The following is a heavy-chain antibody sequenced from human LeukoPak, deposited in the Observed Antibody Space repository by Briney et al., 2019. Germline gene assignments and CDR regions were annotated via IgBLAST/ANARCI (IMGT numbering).Heavy chain of an antibody. Sequence: SETLSLTCAVSGGSISSGSYSWSWIRQPPGKGLEWIGYIYPRGSTYYNPSLKSRVILSLDKSANQFSLNLSSVTAADTAVYYCARFSPRAMGNYLDFWGQGTLATVSS. J-gene: IGHJ4*02. CDR2: IYPRGST. CDR1: GGSISSGSYS. V-gene: IGHV4-30-2*01. D-gene: IGHD7-27*01. CDR3: ARFSPRAMGNYLDF.